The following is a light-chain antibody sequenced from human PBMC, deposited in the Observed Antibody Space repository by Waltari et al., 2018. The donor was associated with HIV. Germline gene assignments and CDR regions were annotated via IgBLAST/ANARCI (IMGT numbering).Light chain of an antibody. V-gene: IGKV4-1*01. CDR1: QSLLYKSNNKNY. Sequence: ILMPQSSYSPAVSLGNSTPITCNANQSLLYKSNNKNYLAWYQQKAGQPPKLLIYWASTRETGVPDRFSGSGSGTDFTLTISSLQAEDVAVYYCQQYYSAPFTFGQGTKVDLK. CDR3: QQYYSAPFT. J-gene: IGKJ3*01. CDR2: WAS.